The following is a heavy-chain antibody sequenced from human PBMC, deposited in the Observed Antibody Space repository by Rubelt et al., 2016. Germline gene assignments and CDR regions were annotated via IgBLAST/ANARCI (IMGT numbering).Heavy chain of an antibody. CDR3: ARDRGRREDY. CDR2: ISSSSSTI. Sequence: GGGVVQPGRSLRLSCAASGFTFNSYTMHWFRQAPGKGLEWLSYISSSSSTIYYADSVKGRFTISRDNAKKSLYLQMNSLRAEDTAVYYCARDRGRREDYWGQGSLVTVSS. J-gene: IGHJ4*02. V-gene: IGHV3-48*04. CDR1: GFTFNSYT. D-gene: IGHD3-10*01.